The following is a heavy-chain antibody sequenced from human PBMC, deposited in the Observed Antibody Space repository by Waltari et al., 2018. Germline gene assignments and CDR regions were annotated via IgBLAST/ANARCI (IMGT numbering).Heavy chain of an antibody. CDR1: GGTFSSYA. CDR3: ARVARPIAAAGVYYYYYGMDA. J-gene: IGHJ6*02. D-gene: IGHD6-13*01. V-gene: IGHV1-69*01. CDR2: IIPICGTA. Sequence: VQLVQSGAEVKKPGSSVKVSCKASGGTFSSYAISWVRQAPGQGLEWMGGIIPICGTANYAQKFQGRVTITADESTSTAYMELSSLRSEDTAVYYCARVARPIAAAGVYYYYYGMDAWGQGTTVTVSS.